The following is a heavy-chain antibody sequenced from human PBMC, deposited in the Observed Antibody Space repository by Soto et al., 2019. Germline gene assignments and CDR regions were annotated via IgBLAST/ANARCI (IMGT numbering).Heavy chain of an antibody. CDR3: ARGYCSGGSCKSTYNWFDP. CDR1: GGSISSGGYS. CDR2: IYHSGST. Sequence: QLQLQESGSGLVKPSQTLSLTCAVSGGSISSGGYSWSWIRQPPGKGLEWIGYIYHSGSTYYNPSLESRVTISVVRSKNQFSLKLSSVTHADTAVYYCARGYCSGGSCKSTYNWFDPWGQGTLVTVSS. D-gene: IGHD2-15*01. V-gene: IGHV4-30-2*01. J-gene: IGHJ5*02.